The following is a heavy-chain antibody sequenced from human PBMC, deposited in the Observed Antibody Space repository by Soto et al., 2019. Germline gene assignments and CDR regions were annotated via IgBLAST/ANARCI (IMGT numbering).Heavy chain of an antibody. V-gene: IGHV4-59*01. CDR3: ARGGAFWSGSYIWFDP. Sequence: QVQLQESGPGLVKPSETLSLTCTVSGDSISTYYWSWIRQPPGKGLEWIAYIYYSGSTNYNPSLRSRVTISIDTSKNQFSLRLSSVTAADTAVYYCARGGAFWSGSYIWFDPWGQGTLVTVSS. J-gene: IGHJ5*02. CDR1: GDSISTYY. CDR2: IYYSGST. D-gene: IGHD3-3*01.